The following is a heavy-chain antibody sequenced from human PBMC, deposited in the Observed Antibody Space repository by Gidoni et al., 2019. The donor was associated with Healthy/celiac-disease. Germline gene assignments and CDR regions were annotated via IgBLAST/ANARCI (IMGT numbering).Heavy chain of an antibody. CDR2: IYSGGST. D-gene: IGHD1-26*01. V-gene: IGHV3-66*01. Sequence: EVPPVESGGGWVQPGGSLSFACPGPGFTVSSNYMSWVRQSPGKGLEWVSVIYSGGSTYYADSVKGRFTISRDNSKITLYLQMNSLRAEDTAVYYCARVRVGSFDYWGQGTLVTVSS. CDR3: ARVRVGSFDY. J-gene: IGHJ4*02. CDR1: GFTVSSNY.